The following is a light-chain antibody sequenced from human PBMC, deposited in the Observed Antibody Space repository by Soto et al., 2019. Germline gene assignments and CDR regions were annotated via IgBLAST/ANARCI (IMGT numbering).Light chain of an antibody. V-gene: IGLV4-60*02. CDR3: ETWDSNTHV. Sequence: QPVLTQSSSASASLGSSVKLTCTLSSGHSSYIIAWHQQQPGKAPRYLMKLEGSRSYNKGSGVPDRFSGSSSGADRYLTISNLQFEDEADYYCETWDSNTHVFGGGTKVTVL. J-gene: IGLJ3*02. CDR2: LEGSRSY. CDR1: SGHSSYI.